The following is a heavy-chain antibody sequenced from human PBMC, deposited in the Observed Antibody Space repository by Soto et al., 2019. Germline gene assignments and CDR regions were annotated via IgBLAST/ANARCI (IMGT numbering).Heavy chain of an antibody. D-gene: IGHD1-26*01. CDR3: AKASVEWDQAPLVY. Sequence: EVQRLESGGGLVQPGGSLRLSCAASGLTFSSSAMSWVRQAPGKGLEWVSAMSGSGGSTYYADSVKARFTISRDNSKNTLYLQMNSLRAEDTAVYYCAKASVEWDQAPLVYWGQETLVTVS. CDR2: MSGSGGST. J-gene: IGHJ4*02. V-gene: IGHV3-23*01. CDR1: GLTFSSSA.